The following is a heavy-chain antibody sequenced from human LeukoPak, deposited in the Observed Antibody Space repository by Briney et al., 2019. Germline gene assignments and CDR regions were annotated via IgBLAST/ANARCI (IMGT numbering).Heavy chain of an antibody. D-gene: IGHD6-19*01. CDR1: GFTFSNYA. CDR2: TVGGRPDT. CDR3: AEGPIAVAPDY. V-gene: IGHV3-23*01. Sequence: GGSLRLSCAASGFTFSNYAMSWVRQTPGKGLEWVAATVGGRPDTYHADSVKGRFTISRDNSKNTLYLQMNSLRAEDTAVYYCAEGPIAVAPDYWGQGTLVTVSS. J-gene: IGHJ4*02.